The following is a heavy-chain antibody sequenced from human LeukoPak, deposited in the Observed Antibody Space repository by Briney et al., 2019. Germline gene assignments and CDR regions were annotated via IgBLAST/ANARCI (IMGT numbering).Heavy chain of an antibody. CDR3: ARGTIAAAGYYYFDY. CDR1: GFTFSSYS. Sequence: PGGSLRLSCAASGFTFSSYSMNWVRPAPGKGLEWVANIKQDGSEKYYVDSVKGRFTISRANAKNSLYLQMNRPRAEDTAVYYCARGTIAAAGYYYFDYWGQGTQVTVSS. CDR2: IKQDGSEK. V-gene: IGHV3-7*04. D-gene: IGHD6-13*01. J-gene: IGHJ4*02.